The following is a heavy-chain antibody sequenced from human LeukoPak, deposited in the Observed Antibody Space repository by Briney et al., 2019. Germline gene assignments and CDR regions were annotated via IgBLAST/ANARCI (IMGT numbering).Heavy chain of an antibody. D-gene: IGHD4-17*01. CDR2: ISVYNGIT. CDR3: ARGPPVFTVSRGDY. V-gene: IGHV1-18*01. CDR1: GYTFTSYG. Sequence: ASVKVSCKASGYTFTSYGINWVRQAPGQGLEWMGWISVYNGITNYAQILQGRVTMTADRSTSTAYMELRSLRSDDTAVYYCARGPPVFTVSRGDYWGQGTLVTGSS. J-gene: IGHJ4*02.